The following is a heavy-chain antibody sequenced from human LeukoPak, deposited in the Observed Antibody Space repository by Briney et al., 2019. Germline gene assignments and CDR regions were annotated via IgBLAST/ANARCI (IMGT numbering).Heavy chain of an antibody. V-gene: IGHV1-2*02. CDR1: GYTFTGYY. CDR3: ARDRTRSNWNYWYFDL. D-gene: IGHD1-20*01. J-gene: IGHJ2*01. CDR2: INPNSGGT. Sequence: ASVKVSCKASGYTFTGYYMHWVRQAPGQGLEWMGWINPNSGGTNYAQKFQGRVTMTTDTSTSTAYMELRSLRSDDTAVYYCARDRTRSNWNYWYFDLWGRGTLVTVSS.